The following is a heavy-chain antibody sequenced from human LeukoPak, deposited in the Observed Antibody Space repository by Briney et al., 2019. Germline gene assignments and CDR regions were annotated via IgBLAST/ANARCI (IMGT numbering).Heavy chain of an antibody. V-gene: IGHV6-1*01. D-gene: IGHD5-12*01. CDR2: TYYRSKWYN. J-gene: IGHJ4*02. CDR1: GDSVSSNSVT. Sequence: SQTLSLTCAISGDSVSSNSVTWNWIRQSPSRGLEWLGRTYYRSKWYNDYAVSVKSRITINPDTSKNQFSLQLNSVTPEDTAVYYCARDFEDTSGYDLIFDYWGQGTLVTVSS. CDR3: ARDFEDTSGYDLIFDY.